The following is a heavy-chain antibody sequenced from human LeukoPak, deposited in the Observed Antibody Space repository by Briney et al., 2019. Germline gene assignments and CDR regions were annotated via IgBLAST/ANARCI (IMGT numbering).Heavy chain of an antibody. CDR2: IKQDGSEK. V-gene: IGHV3-7*05. J-gene: IGHJ6*02. CDR1: GFTFSSYW. Sequence: PGGSLRLSCAASGFTFSSYWMSWVRQAPGKGLEWVANIKQDGSEKYYVDSVKGRFTISRDNAKNSLYLQMNSLRAEDTAVYYCARDRGIVGATTDYYYGMDVWGQGTTVTVSS. CDR3: ARDRGIVGATTDYYYGMDV. D-gene: IGHD1-26*01.